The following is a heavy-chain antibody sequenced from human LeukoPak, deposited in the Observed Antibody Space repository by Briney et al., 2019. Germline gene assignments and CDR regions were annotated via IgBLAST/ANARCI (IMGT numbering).Heavy chain of an antibody. V-gene: IGHV1-18*01. Sequence: ASVKVSCKASGYTFTNFPIGWVRQAPGQGLEWMGWISAYNGYTKYAPSLQGRATMTTETSPGTAYMQLRSLISDDTAMYYCARVGGNYEGLIDYWGREPWSPSPQ. CDR1: GYTFTNFP. J-gene: IGHJ4*02. D-gene: IGHD1-26*01. CDR3: ARVGGNYEGLIDY. CDR2: ISAYNGYT.